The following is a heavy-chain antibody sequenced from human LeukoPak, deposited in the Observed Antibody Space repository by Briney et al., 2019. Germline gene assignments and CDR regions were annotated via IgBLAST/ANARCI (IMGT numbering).Heavy chain of an antibody. CDR3: AKDNYGDSNWFDP. Sequence: GGSLRLSCAASGFTFDDYTMHWVRQAPGKGLEWVSLISWDGGSTYYADSVKGRFTISRDNSKNTLYLQMNSLRAEDTAVYYCAKDNYGDSNWFDPWGQGTLVTVSS. D-gene: IGHD4-17*01. J-gene: IGHJ5*02. V-gene: IGHV3-43*01. CDR1: GFTFDDYT. CDR2: ISWDGGST.